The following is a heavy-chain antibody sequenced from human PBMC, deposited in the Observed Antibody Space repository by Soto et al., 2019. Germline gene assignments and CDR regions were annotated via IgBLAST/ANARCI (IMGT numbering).Heavy chain of an antibody. Sequence: EVQLVESGGGLVKPGGSLRLSCAASGFNVRNAWMNWVRQAPGKGLEWVGRIKRNIDGGTTDYAAPVKGRLTIVKDDSKNTLYLQMNSLKTEDTAVYYCTILVTAGYYGVDVCGQGTTVTVSS. V-gene: IGHV3-15*07. CDR2: IKRNIDGGTT. CDR3: TILVTAGYYGVDV. CDR1: GFNVRNAW. D-gene: IGHD2-2*01. J-gene: IGHJ6*02.